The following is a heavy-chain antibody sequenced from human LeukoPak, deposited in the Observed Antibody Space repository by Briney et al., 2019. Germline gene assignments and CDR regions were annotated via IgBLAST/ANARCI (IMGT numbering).Heavy chain of an antibody. CDR3: ARIDSSSWYNPIPSEWFDP. CDR1: GFTFSSYA. CDR2: ISGSGGST. Sequence: GGSLRLSCAASGFTFSSYAMSWVRQAPGKGLEWVSAISGSGGSTYYADSVKGRFTISRDNSKNTLYLQMNSLRAEDTAVYYCARIDSSSWYNPIPSEWFDPWGKGTLVTVSS. D-gene: IGHD6-13*01. V-gene: IGHV3-23*01. J-gene: IGHJ5*02.